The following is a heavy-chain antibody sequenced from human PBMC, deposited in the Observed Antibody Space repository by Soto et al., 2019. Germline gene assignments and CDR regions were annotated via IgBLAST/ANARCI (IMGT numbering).Heavy chain of an antibody. CDR2: IYYSGST. Sequence: QVQLQESGPGLVKPSETLSLTCTVSGGYISSYYWSWIRQPPGKGLEWIGYIYYSGSTNYNPSLKRRVTISVDTSKNQFALKLSSVTAADTAVYYCARRYGYAFDIWGQGTMVTVSS. D-gene: IGHD4-17*01. CDR3: ARRYGYAFDI. V-gene: IGHV4-59*01. J-gene: IGHJ3*02. CDR1: GGYISSYY.